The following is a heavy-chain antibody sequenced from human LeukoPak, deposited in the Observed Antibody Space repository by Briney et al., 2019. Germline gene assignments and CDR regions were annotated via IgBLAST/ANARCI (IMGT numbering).Heavy chain of an antibody. CDR2: IKQDGSEK. D-gene: IGHD2-2*01. Sequence: GGSLRLSCAASGFTFSSYWMSWVRQAPGKGLEWVANIKQDGSEKYYVDSVKGRFTISRDNAKNSLYLQMNSLRAEDTAVYYCARDGYCSSTSCKYYYYYMDAWGKGTTVTVSS. CDR3: ARDGYCSSTSCKYYYYYMDA. CDR1: GFTFSSYW. J-gene: IGHJ6*03. V-gene: IGHV3-7*01.